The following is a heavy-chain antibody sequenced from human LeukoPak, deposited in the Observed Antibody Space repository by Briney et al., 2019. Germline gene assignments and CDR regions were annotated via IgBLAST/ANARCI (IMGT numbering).Heavy chain of an antibody. CDR2: ISGSGGST. D-gene: IGHD5-24*01. Sequence: GGSLRLSCAASGFTFSSYAMSWVRQAPGKRLEWVSGISGSGGSTYYADSVKGRFTISRDNSKNTLYLQMNSLRPEDTAIYYCARREMPTNSFDYWGQGTLVTVSS. J-gene: IGHJ4*02. V-gene: IGHV3-23*01. CDR1: GFTFSSYA. CDR3: ARREMPTNSFDY.